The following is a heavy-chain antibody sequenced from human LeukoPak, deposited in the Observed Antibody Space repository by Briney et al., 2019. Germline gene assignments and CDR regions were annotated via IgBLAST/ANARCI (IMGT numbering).Heavy chain of an antibody. D-gene: IGHD6-6*01. J-gene: IGHJ4*02. Sequence: GGSLRLSCAASGFTFRSYWMHRVRQAPGKGLVWVSRINTDGSSTSYADSVKGRFIISRDNAKNTLFLQMSSLGAEDTALYFCVRGRGNRPDYWGQGTLVIVSS. CDR2: INTDGSST. V-gene: IGHV3-74*01. CDR3: VRGRGNRPDY. CDR1: GFTFRSYW.